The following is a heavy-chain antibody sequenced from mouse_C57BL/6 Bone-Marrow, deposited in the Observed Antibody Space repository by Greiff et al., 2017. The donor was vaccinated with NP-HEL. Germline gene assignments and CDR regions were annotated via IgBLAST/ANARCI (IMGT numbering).Heavy chain of an antibody. V-gene: IGHV7-1*01. CDR1: GFTFSDFY. J-gene: IGHJ4*01. Sequence: EVQLVESGGGLVQSGRSLRLSCATSGFTFSDFYMEWVRQAPGKGLEWIAASRNKANDYTTEYSASVKGRFIVSRDTSQSILYLQMNALRAEDTSIYYGARDAPNSNYYAMDYWGQGTSVTVSS. CDR2: SRNKANDYTT. CDR3: ARDAPNSNYYAMDY. D-gene: IGHD2-5*01.